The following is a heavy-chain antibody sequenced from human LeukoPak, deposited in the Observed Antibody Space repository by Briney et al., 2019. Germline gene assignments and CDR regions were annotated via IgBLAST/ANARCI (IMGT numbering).Heavy chain of an antibody. D-gene: IGHD3-10*01. CDR3: AKDRLSGFRGALDH. CDR1: GFTFDDYA. V-gene: IGHV3-9*01. Sequence: GGSLRLSRAASGFTFDDYAMYWVRQAPGKGLEWVSGISWNSVGIGYADSVRGRFTISRDNARNSLYLQMNSLRAEDTALYYCAKDRLSGFRGALDHWGQGTLVTVSS. CDR2: ISWNSVGI. J-gene: IGHJ4*02.